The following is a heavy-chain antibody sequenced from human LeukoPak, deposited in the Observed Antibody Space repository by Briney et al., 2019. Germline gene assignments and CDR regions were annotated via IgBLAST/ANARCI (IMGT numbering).Heavy chain of an antibody. CDR3: ATNTLGGSDY. J-gene: IGHJ4*02. V-gene: IGHV3-74*01. CDR1: GLTFSSYW. D-gene: IGHD3-10*01. CDR2: INGDGIST. Sequence: GGSLRLSCAASGLTFSSYWMHWVRQAPGKGLVWVSRINGDGISTSYADSVKGRFTISRDNAKNTLHLQMTSLRAEDTAVYYCATNTLGGSDYWGQGTLVTVSS.